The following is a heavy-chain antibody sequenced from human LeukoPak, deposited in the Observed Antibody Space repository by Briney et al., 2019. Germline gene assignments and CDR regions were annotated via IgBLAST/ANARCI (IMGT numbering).Heavy chain of an antibody. J-gene: IGHJ4*02. Sequence: SQTLSLTCAISGDSVSSNSGAWNWIRRSPSRGLEWLGRTYYRSKWYNEYAISVKSRMSINPDTSKNQFSLQLNSVTPEDTAVYFCARAVGSGSYVSWGQGTLVTVSS. V-gene: IGHV6-1*01. CDR2: TYYRSKWYN. CDR1: GDSVSSNSGA. CDR3: ARAVGSGSYVS. D-gene: IGHD1-26*01.